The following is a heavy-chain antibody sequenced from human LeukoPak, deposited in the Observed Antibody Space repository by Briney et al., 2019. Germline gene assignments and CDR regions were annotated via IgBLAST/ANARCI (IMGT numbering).Heavy chain of an antibody. D-gene: IGHD3-16*01. CDR2: INPSGGST. CDR1: GYTFTNSY. Sequence: ASVKVSCKASGYTFTNSYIQWVRQAPGQGLEWMGIINPSGGSTSYGQKLQGKVTGPRDKSAITVYMELDSLRPGGAAVYYCAREGGGRRFDYWGQGTLVTVSS. CDR3: AREGGGRRFDY. V-gene: IGHV1-46*04. J-gene: IGHJ4*02.